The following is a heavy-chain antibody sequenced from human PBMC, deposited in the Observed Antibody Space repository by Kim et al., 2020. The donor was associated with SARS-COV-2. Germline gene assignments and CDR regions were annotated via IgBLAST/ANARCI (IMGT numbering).Heavy chain of an antibody. J-gene: IGHJ4*02. D-gene: IGHD3-10*01. Sequence: YYNPSLKSRVTISADTSKNQFSLKLSSVTAADAAVYYCARRMVRGGIFDYWGQGTLVTVSS. CDR3: ARRMVRGGIFDY. V-gene: IGHV4-31*02.